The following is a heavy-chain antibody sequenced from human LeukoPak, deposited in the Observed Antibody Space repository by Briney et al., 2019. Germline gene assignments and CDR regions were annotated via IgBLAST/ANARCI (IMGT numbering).Heavy chain of an antibody. D-gene: IGHD6-19*01. CDR2: IKQDGCDK. V-gene: IGHV3-7*01. J-gene: IGHJ6*03. CDR3: ARGRIAVAGTYIPSNWGPQLYYMDV. Sequence: GGSLRLSCAASGFTFSSYWMSCVRQAPGKGLEWVANIKQDGCDKYYVDSVKGRFTISRDSAENSLYLQMNSLRAEDTAVYYCARGRIAVAGTYIPSNWGPQLYYMDVWGKGTTVTVSS. CDR1: GFTFSSYW.